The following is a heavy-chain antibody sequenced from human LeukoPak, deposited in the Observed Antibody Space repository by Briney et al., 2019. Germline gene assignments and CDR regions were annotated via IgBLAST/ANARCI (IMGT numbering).Heavy chain of an antibody. CDR2: IKQDGSEK. D-gene: IGHD3-22*01. CDR3: ARSESSGYSPYFDY. V-gene: IGHV3-7*01. CDR1: GFTFSSYW. J-gene: IGHJ4*02. Sequence: GGSLRLSCAASGFTFSSYWMSWVRQAPGKGLEWVANIKQDGSEKYYVGSVKGRFTISRDNAKNSLYLQMNSLRAEDTAVYYCARSESSGYSPYFDYWGQGTLVTVSS.